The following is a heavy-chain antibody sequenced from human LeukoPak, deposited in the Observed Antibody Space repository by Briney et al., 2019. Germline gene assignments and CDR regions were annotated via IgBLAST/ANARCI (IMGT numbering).Heavy chain of an antibody. CDR3: AKLVMGSSGDYYYGMDV. CDR1: GFTFDDYA. D-gene: IGHD6-6*01. Sequence: GRSLRLSCAASGFTFDDYAMHWVRQAPGKGLEWVSGISWNSGSIDYADSVKGGSTISRDNAKNSLYLQMNSLRAEDTALYYCAKLVMGSSGDYYYGMDVWGQGTTVTVSS. V-gene: IGHV3-9*01. CDR2: ISWNSGSI. J-gene: IGHJ6*02.